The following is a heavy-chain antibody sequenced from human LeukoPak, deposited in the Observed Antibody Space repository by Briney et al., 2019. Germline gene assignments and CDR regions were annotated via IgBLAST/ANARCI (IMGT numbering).Heavy chain of an antibody. Sequence: GGSLRLSCAASGFTFSIYEMIWVRQAPGKGLEGVSYISSSGSYIYYADSVKGRFTISRDNSKNTLYLQMNSRRAEDTAVYYCAKANYYDSSGSIDYWGKGNLVTVSS. CDR3: AKANYYDSSGSIDY. J-gene: IGHJ4*02. V-gene: IGHV3-21*05. CDR1: GFTFSIYE. D-gene: IGHD3-22*01. CDR2: ISSSGSYI.